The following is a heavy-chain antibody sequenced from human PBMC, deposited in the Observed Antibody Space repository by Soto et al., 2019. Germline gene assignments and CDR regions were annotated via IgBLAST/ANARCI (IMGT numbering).Heavy chain of an antibody. V-gene: IGHV2-5*02. D-gene: IGHD3-3*01. Sequence: QITLNESGPTVVRPTETLTLTCRFSGFSLTTSGVGVGWIRQSPGKAPEWLALIYWDDDKRYSASLKSTLTLTKDTSKNQVVLTVSDLDPTDTATYYCAHRVLRTVFGLVTTTAIYFDFWGQGTPVAVSS. CDR1: GFSLTTSGVG. CDR3: AHRVLRTVFGLVTTTAIYFDF. J-gene: IGHJ4*02. CDR2: IYWDDDK.